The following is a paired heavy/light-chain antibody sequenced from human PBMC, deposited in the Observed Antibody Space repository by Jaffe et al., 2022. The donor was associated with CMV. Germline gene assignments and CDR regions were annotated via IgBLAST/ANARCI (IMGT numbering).Light chain of an antibody. Sequence: QSALTQPASVSGSPGQSITISCTGTSSDVGGYKYVSWYQQHPGKAPKLIIYGVSNRPSGVSNRFSGSKSGNTASLTISGLQADDEADYYCSSFTSTTTLSFGGGTKVTVL. V-gene: IGLV2-14*03. J-gene: IGLJ2*01. CDR2: GVS. CDR1: SSDVGGYKY. CDR3: SSFTSTTTLS.
Heavy chain of an antibody. J-gene: IGHJ3*02. Sequence: EVQLVESGGGLVQPGGSLRLSCAASGFTFSTYSMNWVRQAPGKGPEWVSYIGSSSSTIYEADSVKGRFTISRDNAKKSLYLQMNSLRDEDTAVYYCARYYYDSSGHWAFDIWGQGTLVTVSS. CDR2: IGSSSSTI. CDR1: GFTFSTYS. CDR3: ARYYYDSSGHWAFDI. V-gene: IGHV3-48*02. D-gene: IGHD3-22*01.